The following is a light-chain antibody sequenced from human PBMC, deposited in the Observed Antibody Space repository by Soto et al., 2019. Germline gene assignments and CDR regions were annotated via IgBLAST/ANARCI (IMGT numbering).Light chain of an antibody. J-gene: IGLJ2*01. CDR2: YDS. CDR3: QVWDNTSDHVV. V-gene: IGLV3-21*04. CDR1: KIGSKS. Sequence: SYELTQPPSVSVAPGKTARITCGGNKIGSKSVHWYQQKPGQAPVLVIYYDSDRPSGIPERFSGSNSGNTATLTISRVEAGDEADYYCQVWDNTSDHVVFGGGTKVTVL.